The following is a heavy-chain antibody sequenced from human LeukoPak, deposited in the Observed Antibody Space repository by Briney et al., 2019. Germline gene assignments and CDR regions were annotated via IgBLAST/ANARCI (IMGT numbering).Heavy chain of an antibody. D-gene: IGHD6-13*01. CDR1: GFTFSSYG. J-gene: IGHJ6*03. Sequence: PGGSLRLSCAASGFTFSSYGMHWVRQAPGKGLEWVAYIRYDGSNKYYADSVKGRFTISRDNSKNTLYLQMNSLRAEDTAVYYCAKNPSHYSSSWYYYYMDVWGKGTTVTISS. CDR3: AKNPSHYSSSWYYYYMDV. V-gene: IGHV3-30*02. CDR2: IRYDGSNK.